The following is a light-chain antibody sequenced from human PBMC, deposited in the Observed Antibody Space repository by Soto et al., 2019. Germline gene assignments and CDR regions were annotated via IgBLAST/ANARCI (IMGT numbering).Light chain of an antibody. CDR3: CSYAGSSSXV. Sequence: QSVLTQPASVSGSPGQSITISCTGTSSDVGSYNLVSWYQQHPGKAPKLMIYEGSKRPSGVSNRFSGSKSGNTASLTISWLQAEDEADYYCCSYAGSSSXVFGTGTKVTVL. J-gene: IGLJ1*01. CDR2: EGS. CDR1: SSDVGSYNL. V-gene: IGLV2-23*01.